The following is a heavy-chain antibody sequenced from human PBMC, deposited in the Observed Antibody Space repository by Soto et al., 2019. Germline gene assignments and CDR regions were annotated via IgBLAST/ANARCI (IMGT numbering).Heavy chain of an antibody. Sequence: GGSLRLSCAASRFTFSNYAMSWVRQAPGKGLEWVSGISSTGGSTYYADSVKGRFTISRDNSKNTLDLQMSSLRAEDTAIYYCARAHDYDFWSGFLFYGMDVWGQGTTVTVSS. CDR3: ARAHDYDFWSGFLFYGMDV. CDR2: ISSTGGST. D-gene: IGHD3-3*01. V-gene: IGHV3-23*01. CDR1: RFTFSNYA. J-gene: IGHJ6*02.